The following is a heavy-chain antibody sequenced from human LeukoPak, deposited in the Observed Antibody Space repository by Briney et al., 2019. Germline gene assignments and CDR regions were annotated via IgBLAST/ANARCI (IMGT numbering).Heavy chain of an antibody. D-gene: IGHD5-24*01. V-gene: IGHV4-34*01. CDR3: ARVALEMATAYFDY. Sequence: SETLSLTCAVYGGSFSGYYWSWIRQPPGKGLEWSGEINHSGSTNYNPSLKSRVTISVDTSKNQFSLKLSSVTAADTAVYYCARVALEMATAYFDYWGQGTLVTVSS. J-gene: IGHJ4*02. CDR2: INHSGST. CDR1: GGSFSGYY.